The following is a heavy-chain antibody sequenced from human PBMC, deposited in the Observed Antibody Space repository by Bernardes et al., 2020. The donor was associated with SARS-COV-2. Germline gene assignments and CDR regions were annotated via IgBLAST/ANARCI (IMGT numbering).Heavy chain of an antibody. D-gene: IGHD1-26*01. CDR1: GNTFIGDV. CDR3: ARESVVGDTDGLDV. J-gene: IGHJ6*02. CDR2: IKVYNGDI. V-gene: IGHV1-3*01. Sequence: ASVKVSCKASGNTFIGDVVNWVRQAPGQRLEWMGWIKVYNGDIKYSQKFQGRVIITRDTSARTVYMEMRSLRSEDTAVYYCARESVVGDTDGLDVWGQETKVTVS.